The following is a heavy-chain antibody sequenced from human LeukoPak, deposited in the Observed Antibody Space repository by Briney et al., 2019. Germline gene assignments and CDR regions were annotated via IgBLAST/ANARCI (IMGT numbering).Heavy chain of an antibody. CDR2: IYYSGST. Sequence: SETLSLTCTVSGGSISSSSYYWGWIRQPPGKGLEWIGSIYYSGSTYYNPSLKSRVTISVDTPKNQFSLKLSSVTAADTAVYYCARVLLWFGGYFDYWGQGTLVTVSS. V-gene: IGHV4-39*07. D-gene: IGHD3-10*01. CDR3: ARVLLWFGGYFDY. CDR1: GGSISSSSYY. J-gene: IGHJ4*02.